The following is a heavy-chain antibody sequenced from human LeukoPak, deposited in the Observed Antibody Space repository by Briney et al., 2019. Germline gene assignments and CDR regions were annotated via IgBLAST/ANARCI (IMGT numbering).Heavy chain of an antibody. J-gene: IGHJ4*02. Sequence: PGGSLRLSCAASGFTFTSYWMNWVRQAPGKALEWISHISSTSGDVYYADSVKGRFTISRDNAKNSLYLQMNSLRVEDTAIYYCAQKGGTDHWGQGTLVTVSS. CDR2: ISSTSGDV. V-gene: IGHV3-48*01. CDR1: GFTFTSYW. D-gene: IGHD2-15*01. CDR3: AQKGGTDH.